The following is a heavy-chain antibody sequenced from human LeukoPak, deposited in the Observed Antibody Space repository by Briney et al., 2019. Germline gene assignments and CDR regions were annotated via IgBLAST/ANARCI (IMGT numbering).Heavy chain of an antibody. D-gene: IGHD3/OR15-3a*01. V-gene: IGHV1-2*02. Sequence: ASVKDSCKASGFTFTAYYMHWVRQAPGQGLEWMGWINPNSGGTKYAQKFQGRVTMTRETSISTAYMEVSRLRSDDTAVYYCARGFWTGYIDYWGQGTLVTVSS. J-gene: IGHJ4*02. CDR3: ARGFWTGYIDY. CDR2: INPNSGGT. CDR1: GFTFTAYY.